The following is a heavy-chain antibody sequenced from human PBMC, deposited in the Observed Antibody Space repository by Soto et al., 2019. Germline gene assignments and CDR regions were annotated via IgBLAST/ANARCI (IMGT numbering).Heavy chain of an antibody. CDR2: ISAYNGNT. CDR3: ARYFCDDYGHLDPLAI. V-gene: IGHV1-18*01. D-gene: IGHD4-17*01. CDR1: GYTFTSYG. Sequence: ASVKVSCKASGYTFTSYGISWVRQAPGQGLEWMGWISAYNGNTNYAQKLQGRVTMTTDTSTSTAYMELRSLRSDDTAVYYCARYFCDDYGHLDPLAIWGQGTMVTVSS. J-gene: IGHJ3*02.